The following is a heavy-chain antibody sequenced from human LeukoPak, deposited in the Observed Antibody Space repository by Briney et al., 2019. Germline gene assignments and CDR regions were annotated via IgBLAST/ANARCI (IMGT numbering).Heavy chain of an antibody. CDR1: GYTFTNYT. V-gene: IGHV1-3*01. CDR2: INAGNGNT. Sequence: GASVKVSCKASGYTFTNYTLNWVRQAPGQRLEWMGWINAGNGNTKYSQKFQGRVTITRDTSASTAYMELSSLRSEDTAVYYCARRVGDSVTGYYFDYWGQGTLVTVSS. D-gene: IGHD3-9*01. J-gene: IGHJ4*02. CDR3: ARRVGDSVTGYYFDY.